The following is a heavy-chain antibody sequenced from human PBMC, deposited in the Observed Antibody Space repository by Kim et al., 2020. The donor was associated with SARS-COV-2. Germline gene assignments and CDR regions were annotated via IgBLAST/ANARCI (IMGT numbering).Heavy chain of an antibody. J-gene: IGHJ6*02. D-gene: IGHD3-3*02. CDR1: GFTFSSYG. CDR3: ARNMARLSFGSHFWSGYYYYYYGMDV. Sequence: GGSLRLSCAASGFTFSSYGMHWVRQAPGKGLEWVAVISYDGSNKYYADSVKGRFTISRDNSKNTLYLQMNSLRAEDTAVYYCARNMARLSFGSHFWSGYYYYYYGMDVWGQGTTVTVSS. V-gene: IGHV3-30*03. CDR2: ISYDGSNK.